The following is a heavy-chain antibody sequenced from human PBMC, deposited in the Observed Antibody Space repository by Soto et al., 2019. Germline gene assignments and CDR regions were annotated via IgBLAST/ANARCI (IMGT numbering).Heavy chain of an antibody. D-gene: IGHD6-6*01. CDR3: ARSSSSSSWFDP. CDR1: GVSTSSGGYY. Sequence: QVQLQESGPGLVKPSQTLSLTCTVFGVSTSSGGYYWNWIRQHPGKGLEWIGYIYYSGSTYYNPSLKGRATISIDPSNNQFSLKLSSVTAADTAVYYCARSSSSSSWFDPWGQGTLVTVSS. V-gene: IGHV4-31*03. J-gene: IGHJ5*02. CDR2: IYYSGST.